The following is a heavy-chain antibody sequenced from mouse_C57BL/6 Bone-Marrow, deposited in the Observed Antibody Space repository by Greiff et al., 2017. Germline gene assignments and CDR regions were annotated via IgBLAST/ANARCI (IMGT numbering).Heavy chain of an antibody. J-gene: IGHJ1*03. CDR2: INYDGSST. CDR1: GFTFSDYY. CDR3: ARGKVGEYWYFDV. Sequence: HLVESEGGLVQPGSSMKLSCTASGFTFSDYYMSWVRQVPEKGLEWVANINYDGSSTYYLDSLKSRFIISRDNAKNILYLQMSSLKSEDTATYYCARGKVGEYWYFDVWGTGTTVTVSS. V-gene: IGHV5-16*01. D-gene: IGHD2-13*01.